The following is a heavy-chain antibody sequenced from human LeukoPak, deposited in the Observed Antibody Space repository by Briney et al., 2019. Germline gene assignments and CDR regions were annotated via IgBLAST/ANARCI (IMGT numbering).Heavy chain of an antibody. D-gene: IGHD3-22*01. CDR1: GFTFSSYA. Sequence: PGGSLRLSCAASGFTFSSYAMSWVRQAPGKGLEWASAISGSGGSTYYADSVKGRFTISRDNSKNTLYLQMNSLRAEDTAVYYCAKDRDTYYYDSSGYCEFDYWGQGTLVTVSS. CDR3: AKDRDTYYYDSSGYCEFDY. CDR2: ISGSGGST. V-gene: IGHV3-23*01. J-gene: IGHJ4*02.